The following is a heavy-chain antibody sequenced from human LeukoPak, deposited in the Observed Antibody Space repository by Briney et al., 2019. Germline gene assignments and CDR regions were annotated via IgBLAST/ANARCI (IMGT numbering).Heavy chain of an antibody. D-gene: IGHD6-19*01. CDR3: ARHHEGWYPFDAFDI. CDR1: GFTVRSNY. J-gene: IGHJ3*02. V-gene: IGHV3-66*04. Sequence: GGSLRLSCTASGFTVRSNYMSWVRQDPGKGLEWVSVLYSGTGGDTYYADSVKGRFTISRDNSKNTLYLQMNSLRAEDTAVYYCARHHEGWYPFDAFDIWGQGTMVTVSS. CDR2: LYSGTGGDT.